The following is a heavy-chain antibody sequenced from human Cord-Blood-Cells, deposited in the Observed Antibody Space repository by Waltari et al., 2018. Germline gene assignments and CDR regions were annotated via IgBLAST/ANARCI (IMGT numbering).Heavy chain of an antibody. V-gene: IGHV3-48*02. Sequence: EVQLVESGGGLVQPGGSLRLPCAASGFPFSSYRMNWVRQAPGKGLEWVSYISSSSSTIYYADSVKGRFTISRDNAKNSLYLQMNSLRDEDTAVYYCARGTHHAPFYWYFDLWGRGTLVTVSS. D-gene: IGHD2-15*01. CDR2: ISSSSSTI. CDR3: ARGTHHAPFYWYFDL. CDR1: GFPFSSYR. J-gene: IGHJ2*01.